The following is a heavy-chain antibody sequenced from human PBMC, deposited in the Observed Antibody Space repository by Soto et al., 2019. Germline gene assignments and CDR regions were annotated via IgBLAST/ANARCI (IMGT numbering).Heavy chain of an antibody. V-gene: IGHV1-69*12. CDR3: ARDLAAGTGCFDP. CDR1: GGTYSSYA. CDR2: IIPIFGTA. D-gene: IGHD6-13*01. Sequence: QVELVQSGAEVKKPGSSVKVSCKASGGTYSSYAISWVRQAPGQGLEWMGGIIPIFGTANYEQKFQGRVTITADESTSTAYMELSSLRSDDTAVYYCARDLAAGTGCFDPWGQGTLVTVSS. J-gene: IGHJ5*02.